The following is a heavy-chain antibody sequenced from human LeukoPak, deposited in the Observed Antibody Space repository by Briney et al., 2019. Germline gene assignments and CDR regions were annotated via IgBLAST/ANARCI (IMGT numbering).Heavy chain of an antibody. CDR3: ARNKGGSSWYVPRGYFDY. J-gene: IGHJ4*02. D-gene: IGHD6-13*01. V-gene: IGHV4-34*01. Sequence: PSETMSLTCAVYGGSFSGYYWSWIRQPPGKGLEWIGEINHSGSTNYNPSLKSRVTISVDTSKNQFSLKLSSVTAADTAVYYCARNKGGSSWYVPRGYFDYWGQGTLVTVSS. CDR2: INHSGST. CDR1: GGSFSGYY.